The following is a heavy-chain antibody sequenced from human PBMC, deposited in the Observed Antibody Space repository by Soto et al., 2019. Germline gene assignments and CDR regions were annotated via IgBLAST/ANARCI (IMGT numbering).Heavy chain of an antibody. V-gene: IGHV1-69*04. CDR1: GYTFTSYA. J-gene: IGHJ4*02. D-gene: IGHD2-2*01. CDR2: IIPILGIA. Sequence: ASVKVSCKASGYTFTSYAMHWVRQAPGQGLEWMGRIIPILGIANYAQKFQGRVTITADKSTSTAYMELSSLRSEDTAVYYCASAVVVPAYWDYWGQGTLVTVSS. CDR3: ASAVVVPAYWDY.